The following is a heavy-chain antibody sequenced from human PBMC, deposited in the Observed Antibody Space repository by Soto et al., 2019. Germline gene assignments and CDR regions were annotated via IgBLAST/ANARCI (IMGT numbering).Heavy chain of an antibody. D-gene: IGHD5-18*01. V-gene: IGHV1-58*01. CDR3: AADPGSPYSYAKRGDYSFDY. J-gene: IGHJ4*02. CDR1: GFTFTSSA. CDR2: IVVGSGNT. Sequence: ASVKVSCKASGFTFTSSAVQLVRQARGQRLEWIGWIVVGSGNTNYAQKFQERVTITRDMSTSTAYMELSSLRSEDTAVYYCAADPGSPYSYAKRGDYSFDYWGQGTLVTVSS.